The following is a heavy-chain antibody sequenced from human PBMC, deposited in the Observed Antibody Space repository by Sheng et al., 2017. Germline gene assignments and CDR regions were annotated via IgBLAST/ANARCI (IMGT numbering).Heavy chain of an antibody. Sequence: EVQFLESGGGLIQPGGSLRLSCAASGFIFSSYVMTWVRQVPGKGLEWVSSIGSSGGSTDYADSVKGRFTISRDNSKNTLYLQMNSLRAEDTAIYYCARDNSVASRPVFDSWGQGTLVAVSS. CDR2: IGSSGGST. J-gene: IGHJ4*02. D-gene: IGHD6-6*01. CDR1: GFIFSSYV. CDR3: ARDNSVASRPVFDS. V-gene: IGHV3-23*01.